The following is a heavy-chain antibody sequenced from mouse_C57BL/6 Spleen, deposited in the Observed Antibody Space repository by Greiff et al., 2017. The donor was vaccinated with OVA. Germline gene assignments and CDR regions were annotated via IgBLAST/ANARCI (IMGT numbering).Heavy chain of an antibody. J-gene: IGHJ2*01. CDR1: GYTFTSYW. V-gene: IGHV1-61*01. CDR2: IYPSDSET. CDR3: ARGHWDYFDY. Sequence: VQLQQPGAELVRPGSSVKLSCKASGYTFTSYWMDWVKQRPGQGLEWIGNIYPSDSETHYNQKFKDKATLTVDKSSSTAYMQLSSLTSEDSAVYYCARGHWDYFDYWGQGTTLTVSS. D-gene: IGHD4-1*01.